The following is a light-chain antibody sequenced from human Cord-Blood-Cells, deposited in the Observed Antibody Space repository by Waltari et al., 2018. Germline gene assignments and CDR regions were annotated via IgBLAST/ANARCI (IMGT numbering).Light chain of an antibody. Sequence: DIQMTQSSSTLSASVGDRVTITCRASQSISSWLAWYQQKPGKAPKLLIYKASSLESGVPSRFSGSGSGTEFTLTISSLQPDDFATYYCQQYKSYSTFGQGTKVEIK. CDR3: QQYKSYST. V-gene: IGKV1-5*03. CDR2: KAS. J-gene: IGKJ1*01. CDR1: QSISSW.